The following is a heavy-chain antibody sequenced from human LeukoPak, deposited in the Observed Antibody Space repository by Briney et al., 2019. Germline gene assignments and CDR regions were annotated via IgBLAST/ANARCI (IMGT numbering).Heavy chain of an antibody. V-gene: IGHV3-53*01. CDR2: IYSGGST. CDR3: ARDKAAAGIHYYYGMDV. CDR1: GFIFSSYG. D-gene: IGHD6-13*01. J-gene: IGHJ6*02. Sequence: GGSLRLSCAASGFIFSSYGMYWVRQAPGKGLEWVSVIYSGGSTYYADSVKGRFTISRDNSKNTLYLQMNSLRAEDTAVYYCARDKAAAGIHYYYGMDVWGQGTTVTVSS.